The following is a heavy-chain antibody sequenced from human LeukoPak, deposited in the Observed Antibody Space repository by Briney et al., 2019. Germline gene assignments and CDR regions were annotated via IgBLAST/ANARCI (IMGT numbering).Heavy chain of an antibody. V-gene: IGHV3-23*01. Sequence: GGSLRLSCAASGFTFSSHAMSWVRQAPGKGPEWVSVISSSGDSTYYGGSVKGRFSTSRDNSKNTLYLQMNSLRADDTAVYYCAKAPSTSCYSGMGVWGQGTKVTVSS. CDR2: ISSSGDST. D-gene: IGHD2-2*02. J-gene: IGHJ6*02. CDR1: GFTFSSHA. CDR3: AKAPSTSCYSGMGV.